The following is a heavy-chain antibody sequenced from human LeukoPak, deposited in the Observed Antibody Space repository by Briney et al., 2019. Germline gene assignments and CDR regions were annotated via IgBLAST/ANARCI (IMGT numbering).Heavy chain of an antibody. Sequence: GGSLRLSCAASGFTFSSYGMSWVRQAPGKGLEWVSAISGSGGSTYYADSVKGRFTISRDNSKNTLYLQMNSLRAEDTAVYYCAKDLYCSSTSCPPVPDYWGQGTLVTVSS. D-gene: IGHD2-2*01. CDR1: GFTFSSYG. J-gene: IGHJ4*02. V-gene: IGHV3-23*01. CDR3: AKDLYCSSTSCPPVPDY. CDR2: ISGSGGST.